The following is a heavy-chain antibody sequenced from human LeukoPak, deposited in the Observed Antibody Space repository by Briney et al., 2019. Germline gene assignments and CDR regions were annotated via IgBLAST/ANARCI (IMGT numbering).Heavy chain of an antibody. J-gene: IGHJ3*02. V-gene: IGHV4-59*08. CDR2: TYYSGST. D-gene: IGHD6-13*01. CDR1: GGSISSYY. Sequence: SETLSLTCTVSGGSISSYYWSWIRQPPGKGLEWIGYTYYSGSTNYNPSLKSRVTISVDTSKNQFSLKLSSVTAADTAVYYCARQSGIAGAFDIWGQGTMVTVSS. CDR3: ARQSGIAGAFDI.